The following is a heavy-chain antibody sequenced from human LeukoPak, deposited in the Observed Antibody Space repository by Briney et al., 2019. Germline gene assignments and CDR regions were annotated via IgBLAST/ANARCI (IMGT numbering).Heavy chain of an antibody. V-gene: IGHV3-7*01. CDR2: IKKDGSEK. D-gene: IGHD3-22*01. CDR1: GFTFSSYW. Sequence: GGSLRLSCAASGFTFSSYWMSWVRQAPGKGLEWVANIKKDGSEKYYVDSVKGRFTISRDNSKNTLYLQMNSLRAEDTAVYYCAKDSTSSGYVTPFDYWGQGTLVTVSS. J-gene: IGHJ4*02. CDR3: AKDSTSSGYVTPFDY.